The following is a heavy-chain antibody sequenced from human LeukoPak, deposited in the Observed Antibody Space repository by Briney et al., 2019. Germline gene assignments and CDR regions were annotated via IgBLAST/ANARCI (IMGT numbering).Heavy chain of an antibody. CDR1: GGSFSDYY. J-gene: IGHJ5*02. D-gene: IGHD5-18*01. CDR3: AQRRGYTYNWFDP. V-gene: IGHV4-34*01. CDR2: INHSGST. Sequence: SETLSLTCAVYGGSFSDYYWSWIRQPPGKGLEWIGEINHSGSTNYNPSLKSRVTISVDTSKNQFSLKLSSVTAADTAVYYCAQRRGYTYNWFDPWGQGTLVTVSS.